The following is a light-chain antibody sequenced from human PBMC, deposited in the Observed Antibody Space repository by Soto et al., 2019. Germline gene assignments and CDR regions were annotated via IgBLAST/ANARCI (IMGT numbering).Light chain of an antibody. CDR1: SSDVGGYNY. CDR2: EVS. CDR3: SSYTSSSTYV. V-gene: IGLV2-14*01. Sequence: QPVLTQPASVSGSPGQSITISCTGTSSDVGGYNYVSWYQQHPGKAPKLMIYEVSNRPSGVSNRFSGSKSGNTASLTISGLQDEDEADYYCSSYTSSSTYVFGIGTKVTAL. J-gene: IGLJ1*01.